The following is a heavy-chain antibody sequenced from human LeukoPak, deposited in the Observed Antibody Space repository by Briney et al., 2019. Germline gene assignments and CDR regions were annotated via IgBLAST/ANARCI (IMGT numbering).Heavy chain of an antibody. V-gene: IGHV4-34*01. CDR1: GGSFSGYY. Sequence: PSETLSLTCAVYGGSFSGYYWSWIRQPPGKGLEWIGEINHSGSTNYNPSLKSRVTISVDTSKNQFSLKLSSVTAADTAVYYCAREVNYYYYMDVWGKGTTVTVSS. CDR3: AREVNYYYYMDV. CDR2: INHSGST. J-gene: IGHJ6*03.